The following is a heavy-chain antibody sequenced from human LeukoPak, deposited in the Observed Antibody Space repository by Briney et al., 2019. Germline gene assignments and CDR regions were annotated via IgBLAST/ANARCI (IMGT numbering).Heavy chain of an antibody. Sequence: SETLSLTCAVKGGSFSGYYWSWLRQPPGKGLEWIGEINHIGSTNYNPSLKRRVTISVDTSKNQFSLKLSSVTAADTDVYYCARAGRLSSGYYYGNWGQGTLVTVSS. CDR1: GGSFSGYY. D-gene: IGHD3-22*01. CDR3: ARAGRLSSGYYYGN. CDR2: INHIGST. V-gene: IGHV4-34*01. J-gene: IGHJ4*02.